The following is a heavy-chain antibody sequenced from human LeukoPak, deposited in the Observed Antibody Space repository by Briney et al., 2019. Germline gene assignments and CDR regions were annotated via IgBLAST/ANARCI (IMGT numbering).Heavy chain of an antibody. CDR3: AREAPVDYYDRSGYYGNFDY. V-gene: IGHV4-34*01. Sequence: PSETLSLTCAVYGGSFSGYYWSWIRQPPGKGLEWIGEINHSGSTNYNPSLKSRVTISVDTSKSQFSLKLSSVTAADTAVYYCAREAPVDYYDRSGYYGNFDYWGQGTLVTVSS. CDR2: INHSGST. J-gene: IGHJ4*02. D-gene: IGHD3-22*01. CDR1: GGSFSGYY.